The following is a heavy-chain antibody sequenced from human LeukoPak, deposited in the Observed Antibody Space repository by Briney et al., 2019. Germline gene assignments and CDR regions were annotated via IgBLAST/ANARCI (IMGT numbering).Heavy chain of an antibody. Sequence: VASAKVSCKASGGTFSSYAISWVRQAPGQGLEWMGGIIPIFGTANYAQKFQGRVTITADESTSTAYMELSSLRSEDTAVYYCASSGPPVGIAADLIGRREWHFDYWGQGTLVTVSS. CDR1: GGTFSSYA. V-gene: IGHV1-69*01. CDR2: IIPIFGTA. D-gene: IGHD6-13*01. CDR3: ASSGPPVGIAADLIGRREWHFDY. J-gene: IGHJ4*02.